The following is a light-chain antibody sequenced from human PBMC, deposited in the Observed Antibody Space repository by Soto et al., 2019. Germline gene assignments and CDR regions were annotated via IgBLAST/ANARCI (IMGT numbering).Light chain of an antibody. Sequence: IQMTQSPSSLSASEGDRVTITCRASQGISTYLNWYQQKPGKAPKLLIYAASSLQSGVPSRFTGSRSGPIFTLVISSLQPEDFATYYCQQSNIFPFTFGGGTKVDI. J-gene: IGKJ4*01. V-gene: IGKV1-39*01. CDR1: QGISTY. CDR3: QQSNIFPFT. CDR2: AAS.